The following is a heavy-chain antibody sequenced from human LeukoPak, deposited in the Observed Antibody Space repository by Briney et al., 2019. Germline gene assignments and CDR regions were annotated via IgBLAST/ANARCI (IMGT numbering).Heavy chain of an antibody. CDR1: GGSFSGYY. D-gene: IGHD3-10*01. Sequence: SETLSLTCAVYGGSFSGYYWSWIRQPPGKGLEWIGEINHSENTSDNPSLKSRVTISVDTSKNQFSLKLSSVTAADTGVYYCARAHGSGGSVNLMDYWGQGTQVTVSS. V-gene: IGHV4-34*01. CDR3: ARAHGSGGSVNLMDY. J-gene: IGHJ4*02. CDR2: INHSENT.